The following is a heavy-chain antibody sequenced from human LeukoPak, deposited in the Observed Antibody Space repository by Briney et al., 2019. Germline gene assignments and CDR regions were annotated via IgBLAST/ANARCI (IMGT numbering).Heavy chain of an antibody. CDR3: ASLGRNGVELSSGY. V-gene: IGHV3-21*01. CDR1: GFTFSSYS. J-gene: IGHJ4*02. D-gene: IGHD1-7*01. Sequence: KPGGSLRLSCAASGFTFSSYSMNWVRQAPGKGLEWVSSISSSSSYIYYADSVKGRFTISRGNAKNSLYLQMNSLRAEDTAVYYCASLGRNGVELSSGYWGQGTLVTVSS. CDR2: ISSSSSYI.